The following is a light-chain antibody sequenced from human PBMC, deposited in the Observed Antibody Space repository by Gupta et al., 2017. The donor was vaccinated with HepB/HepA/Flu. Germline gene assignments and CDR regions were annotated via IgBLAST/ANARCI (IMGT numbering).Light chain of an antibody. J-gene: IGKJ2*01. CDR1: QSVSSN. V-gene: IGKV3-15*01. Sequence: EVVMTQSPATLSVSPGEGATRSCRASQSVSSNLAWYQQKPGQAPRLLIYGASTRATGIPAGFSGSGSGTEFTLTIRSLQYEDVAVYYCQQYNNWPPYTFGQGTKLEIK. CDR3: QQYNNWPPYT. CDR2: GAS.